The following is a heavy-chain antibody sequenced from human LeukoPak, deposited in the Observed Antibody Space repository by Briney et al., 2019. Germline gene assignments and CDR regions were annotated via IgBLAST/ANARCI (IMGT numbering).Heavy chain of an antibody. CDR2: IYSDGST. CDR3: ARDPGYNYGYDY. CDR1: GFTVSDNY. Sequence: GGSLRLSCAASGFTVSDNYMSWVRQAPGKGLEWVSIIYSDGSTYYADSVKGRFTISRDNSKNTLYLQMNSLRAGDTAVYYCARDPGYNYGYDYWGQGTLVTVSS. V-gene: IGHV3-53*01. D-gene: IGHD5-18*01. J-gene: IGHJ4*02.